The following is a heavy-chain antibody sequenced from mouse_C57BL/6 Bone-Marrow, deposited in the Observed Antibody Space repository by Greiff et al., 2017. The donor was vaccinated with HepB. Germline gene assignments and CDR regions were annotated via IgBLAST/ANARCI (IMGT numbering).Heavy chain of an antibody. D-gene: IGHD1-1*01. V-gene: IGHV5-9-1*02. Sequence: EVQLQQSGEGLVKPGGSLKLSCAASGFTFSSYAMSWVRQTPEKRLEWVAYISSGGDYIYYADTVKGRFTISRDNARNTLYLQMSSLKSEDTAMYYCTRTTVRGAMDYWGQGTSVTVSS. CDR3: TRTTVRGAMDY. CDR2: ISSGGDYI. CDR1: GFTFSSYA. J-gene: IGHJ4*01.